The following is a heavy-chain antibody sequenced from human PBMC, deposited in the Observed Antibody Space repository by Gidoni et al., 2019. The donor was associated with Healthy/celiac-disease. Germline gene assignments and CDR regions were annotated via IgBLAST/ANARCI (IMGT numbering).Heavy chain of an antibody. Sequence: QVQLQESGPGLVKPSGTLSLTCAVSGGSIRSSNWWSWVRQPPGKGLEWIGEIYHSGSTNYNPSLKSRVTISVDKSKNQFSLKLSSVTAADTAVYYCARDPSHDFWSGYRYFDYWGQGTLVTVSS. CDR2: IYHSGST. V-gene: IGHV4-4*02. J-gene: IGHJ4*02. CDR3: ARDPSHDFWSGYRYFDY. CDR1: GGSIRSSNW. D-gene: IGHD3-3*01.